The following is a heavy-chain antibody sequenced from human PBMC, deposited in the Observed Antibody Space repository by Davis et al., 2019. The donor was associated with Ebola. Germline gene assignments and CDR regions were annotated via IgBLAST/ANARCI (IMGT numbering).Heavy chain of an antibody. V-gene: IGHV3-23*01. CDR2: ISGSGDNT. J-gene: IGHJ4*02. Sequence: GGSLRLSCAASGFTFSDYYMSWIRLAPGKGLQWVSSISGSGDNTYYADSVKGRFTISRDNSKNTLDLQMNSLRAEDTAIYYCAKVHWTYYYFDYWGQGTLVTVSS. CDR1: GFTFSDYY. CDR3: AKVHWTYYYFDY. D-gene: IGHD1-7*01.